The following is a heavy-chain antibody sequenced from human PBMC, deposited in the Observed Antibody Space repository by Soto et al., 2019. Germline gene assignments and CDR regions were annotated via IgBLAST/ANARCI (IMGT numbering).Heavy chain of an antibody. CDR2: INAHSGGT. CDR1: GFSFTGYY. J-gene: IGHJ5*02. CDR3: AKDLTRQLAYWLDP. Sequence: ASVKVSCKASGFSFTGYYIHWLRQAPGQGLEWMGWINAHSGGTEYAQKFQGRVTLTRETSISTAYMTLSSLRSDDTAIYYCAKDLTRQLAYWLDPWGQGTQVTVSS. D-gene: IGHD6-6*01. V-gene: IGHV1-2*02.